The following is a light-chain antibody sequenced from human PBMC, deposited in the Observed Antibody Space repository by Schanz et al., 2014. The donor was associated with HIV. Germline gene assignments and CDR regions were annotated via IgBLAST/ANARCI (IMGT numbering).Light chain of an antibody. CDR2: LNSDGSH. J-gene: IGLJ2*01. Sequence: QLVLTQSPSASASLGASVKLTCTLSSGHSTYAIAWHQQQPEKGPRFLMNLNSDGSHSKGDGIPDRFSGSSAGAERYLTISSLQSEDEADYYCQTWATGIVVFGGGTKVTVL. CDR1: SGHSTYA. CDR3: QTWATGIVV. V-gene: IGLV4-69*02.